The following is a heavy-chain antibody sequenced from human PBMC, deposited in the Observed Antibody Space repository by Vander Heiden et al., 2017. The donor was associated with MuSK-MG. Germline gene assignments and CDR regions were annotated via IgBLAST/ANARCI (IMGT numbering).Heavy chain of an antibody. V-gene: IGHV4-39*01. Sequence: QLQLQESGPGLVKPSETLSLTCTVSGCSISSSSYYWGGRRQPPGKGLEWIGSIYYSGSTYYNPSLKSRVTISVDTSKNQFSLKLSSGTAADTAVYYCARHVRRQQLAQDYWGQGTLVTVSS. J-gene: IGHJ4*02. D-gene: IGHD6-13*01. CDR3: ARHVRRQQLAQDY. CDR2: IYYSGST. CDR1: GCSISSSSYY.